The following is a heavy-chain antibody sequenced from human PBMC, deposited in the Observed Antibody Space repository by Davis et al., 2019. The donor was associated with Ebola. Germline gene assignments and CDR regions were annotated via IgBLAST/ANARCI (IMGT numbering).Heavy chain of an antibody. J-gene: IGHJ3*02. V-gene: IGHV4-59*08. Sequence: MPSETLSLTCTVSGGSISSYYWSWIRQPPGKGLEWLGYIYYSGSTNYNPSLKSRVTTSVDTSKNQFSLKLSSVTAADTAVYYCARRGYYYDSSGYYGGAFDIWGQGTMVTVSS. CDR2: IYYSGST. D-gene: IGHD3-22*01. CDR3: ARRGYYYDSSGYYGGAFDI. CDR1: GGSISSYY.